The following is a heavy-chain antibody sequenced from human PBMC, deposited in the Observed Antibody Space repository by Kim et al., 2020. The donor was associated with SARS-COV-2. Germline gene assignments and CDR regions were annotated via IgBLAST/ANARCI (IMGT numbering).Heavy chain of an antibody. J-gene: IGHJ4*02. CDR1: GGSFSGYY. CDR3: ARGGDPGRAARPFDY. Sequence: SETLSLTCAVYGGSFSGYYWSWIRQPPGKGLEWIGEINHSGSTNYNPSLKSRVTISVDTSKNQFSLKLSSVTAADTAVYYCARGGDPGRAARPFDYWGQGTLVTVSS. CDR2: INHSGST. V-gene: IGHV4-34*01. D-gene: IGHD6-6*01.